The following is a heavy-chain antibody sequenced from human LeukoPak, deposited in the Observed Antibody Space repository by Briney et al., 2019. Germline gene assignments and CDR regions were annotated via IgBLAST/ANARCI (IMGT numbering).Heavy chain of an antibody. CDR1: GGSISSYY. D-gene: IGHD3-9*01. CDR3: ARGPDILTGYYTWFDP. CDR2: IYYSGST. Sequence: SETLSLTCTVSGGSISSYYWSWIRQPPGKGLEWIGYIYYSGSTNYNPSLKSRVTISVDTSKSQFSLKLSSVTAADTAVYYCARGPDILTGYYTWFDPWGQGTLVTVSS. V-gene: IGHV4-59*01. J-gene: IGHJ5*02.